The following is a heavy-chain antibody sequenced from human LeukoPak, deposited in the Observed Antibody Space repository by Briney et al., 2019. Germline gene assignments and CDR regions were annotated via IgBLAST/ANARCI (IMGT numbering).Heavy chain of an antibody. CDR3: ARGERNFDY. V-gene: IGHV1-46*01. J-gene: IGHJ4*02. Sequence: ASVKVSCKASGYTFTSYYMHWVRQAPGQGLEWMGIINPSGGSTSYAQKFQGRVTITADESTSTAYMELSSLRSEDTAVYYCARGERNFDYWGQGTLVTVSS. CDR2: INPSGGST. D-gene: IGHD1-1*01. CDR1: GYTFTSYY.